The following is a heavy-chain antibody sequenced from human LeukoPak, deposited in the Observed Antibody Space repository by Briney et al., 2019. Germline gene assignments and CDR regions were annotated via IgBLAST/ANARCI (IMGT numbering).Heavy chain of an antibody. V-gene: IGHV3-74*01. D-gene: IGHD2-15*01. J-gene: IGHJ5*02. Sequence: GGSLRLSCVASGFTFSNYWMHWVRQIPGKGLVWVSRISGDGNSRSYADSVKGRFTISRDNAKNTLYLQMNSLTAEDTAVYYCARVVVPNLNWFDPWGQGTLVTVSS. CDR1: GFTFSNYW. CDR3: ARVVVPNLNWFDP. CDR2: ISGDGNSR.